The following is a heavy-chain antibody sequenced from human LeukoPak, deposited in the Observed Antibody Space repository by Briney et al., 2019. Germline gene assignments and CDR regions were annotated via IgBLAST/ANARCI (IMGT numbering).Heavy chain of an antibody. D-gene: IGHD1-1*01. V-gene: IGHV3-23*01. CDR1: GFTFRTYV. CDR3: AKGNWRYFDY. CDR2: ISGSGGST. J-gene: IGHJ4*02. Sequence: GGALRLSCAASGFTFRTYVMSWVRQAPGKGLERVSAISGSGGSTYYADSVKGRFTISRDNSKNTLYLQMNSLGADDTAVYYCAKGNWRYFDYWGQGTLVTVSS.